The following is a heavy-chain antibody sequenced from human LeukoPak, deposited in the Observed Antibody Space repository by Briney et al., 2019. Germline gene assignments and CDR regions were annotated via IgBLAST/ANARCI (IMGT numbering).Heavy chain of an antibody. CDR1: GFPFSHCA. J-gene: IGHJ4*02. Sequence: GGSLRLSCAASGFPFSHCAMSWVRQAPGKGLEWVSAIGGRGDTTYYADSVVGRFTISRDNSKNTLYLQMNSLRAEDTAVYFCAKRDAANSKGIDFWGQGTLVTVSS. D-gene: IGHD4/OR15-4a*01. CDR2: IGGRGDTT. V-gene: IGHV3-23*01. CDR3: AKRDAANSKGIDF.